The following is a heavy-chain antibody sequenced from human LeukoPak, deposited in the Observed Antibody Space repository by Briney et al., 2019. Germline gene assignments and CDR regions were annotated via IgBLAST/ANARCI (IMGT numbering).Heavy chain of an antibody. V-gene: IGHV4-31*03. Sequence: SETLSLTCTVSGGSISSGGYYWSWIRQHPGKGLEWIGYIYYSGSTYYNPSLKSRVTISVDTSKNQFSLKLSSVTAADTAVYYCARVIARSYTYYFDYWGQGTLVTVSS. J-gene: IGHJ4*02. CDR1: GGSISSGGYY. CDR2: IYYSGST. D-gene: IGHD1-26*01. CDR3: ARVIARSYTYYFDY.